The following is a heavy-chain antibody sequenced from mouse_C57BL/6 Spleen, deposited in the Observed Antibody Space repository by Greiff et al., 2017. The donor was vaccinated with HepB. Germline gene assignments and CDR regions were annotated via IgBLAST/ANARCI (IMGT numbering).Heavy chain of an antibody. CDR3: ARSDYCGSSLDY. V-gene: IGHV1-82*01. CDR1: GYAFSSSW. J-gene: IGHJ2*01. Sequence: QVQLKESGPELVKPGASVKISCKASGYAFSSSWMNWVKQRPGKGLEWIGRIYPGDGDTNYNGKFKGKATLTADKSSSTAYMQLSSLTSEDSAVYFCARSDYCGSSLDYWGQGTTLTVSS. CDR2: IYPGDGDT. D-gene: IGHD1-1*01.